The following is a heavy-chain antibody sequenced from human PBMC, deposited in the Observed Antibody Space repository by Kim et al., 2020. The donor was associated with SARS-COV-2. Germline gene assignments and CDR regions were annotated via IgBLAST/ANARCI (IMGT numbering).Heavy chain of an antibody. J-gene: IGHJ6*02. CDR3: ARDSATINYYYYYGMDV. Sequence: ASVKVSCKASGYTFTSYYMHWVRQAPGQGLEWMGIINPSGGSTSYAQKFQGRVTMTRDTSTSTVYMELSSLRSEDTAVYYCARDSATINYYYYYGMDVWGQGTTVTVSS. CDR1: GYTFTSYY. V-gene: IGHV1-46*01. CDR2: INPSGGST. D-gene: IGHD5-12*01.